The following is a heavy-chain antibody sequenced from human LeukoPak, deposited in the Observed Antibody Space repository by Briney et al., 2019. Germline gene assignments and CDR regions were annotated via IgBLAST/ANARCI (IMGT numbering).Heavy chain of an antibody. CDR3: ARATAMVMNTVTTFDY. Sequence: SETLSLTCAVYGGSFSGYYWSWIRQPPGKGLEWIGEINHSGSTNYNPSLKSRVTISVDTSKNQFSLKLSSVTAADTAVYYCARATAMVMNTVTTFDYWGQGTLVTVSS. J-gene: IGHJ4*02. D-gene: IGHD4-17*01. CDR1: GGSFSGYY. V-gene: IGHV4-34*01. CDR2: INHSGST.